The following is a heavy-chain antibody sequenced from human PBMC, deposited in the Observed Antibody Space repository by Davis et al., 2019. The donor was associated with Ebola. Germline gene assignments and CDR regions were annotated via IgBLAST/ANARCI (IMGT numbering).Heavy chain of an antibody. CDR2: IYYSGST. CDR1: GGSISSYY. V-gene: IGHV4-59*01. Sequence: SETLSLTCTVSGGSISSYYWSWIRQPPGKGLEWIGYIYYSGSTNYSPSLKSRVTISVDTSKNQFSLKLSSVTAADTAVYYCARAAFDSSGYYFDYWGQGTLVTVSS. D-gene: IGHD3-22*01. CDR3: ARAAFDSSGYYFDY. J-gene: IGHJ4*02.